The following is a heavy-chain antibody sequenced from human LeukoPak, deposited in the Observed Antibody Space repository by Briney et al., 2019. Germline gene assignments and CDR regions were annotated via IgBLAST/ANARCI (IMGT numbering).Heavy chain of an antibody. V-gene: IGHV4-59*01. CDR3: ARDSGSSWYYYGMDV. J-gene: IGHJ6*02. D-gene: IGHD6-13*01. Sequence: PSETLSLTCTVSGGSISSYYWSWIRQPPGKGLEWIGYIYYSRSTNYNPSLKSRVTISVDTSKNQFSLKLSSVTAADTAVYYCARDSGSSWYYYGMDVWGQGTTVTVSS. CDR2: IYYSRST. CDR1: GGSISSYY.